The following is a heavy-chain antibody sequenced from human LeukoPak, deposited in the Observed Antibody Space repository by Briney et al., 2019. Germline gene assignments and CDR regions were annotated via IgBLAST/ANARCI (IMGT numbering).Heavy chain of an antibody. J-gene: IGHJ4*02. V-gene: IGHV4-4*07. CDR3: ATGYYYDSSGYYYEDY. CDR2: IYTSGST. Sequence: SETLSLTCTVSGGSISSYYWSWIRQPPGKGLEWIGRIYTSGSTNYNPSLKSRVTMSVDTSKNQFSLKLSSVTAADTAVYYCATGYYYDSSGYYYEDYWGQGTLVTVSS. CDR1: GGSISSYY. D-gene: IGHD3-22*01.